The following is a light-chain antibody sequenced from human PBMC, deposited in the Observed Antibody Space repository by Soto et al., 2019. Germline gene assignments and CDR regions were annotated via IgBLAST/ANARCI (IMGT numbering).Light chain of an antibody. J-gene: IGLJ2*01. CDR2: EVS. CDR3: SSYTSSSTV. V-gene: IGLV2-18*02. CDR1: SSDVGSYNC. Sequence: QSALTQPPSVSGSPGQSVTISCTGTSSDVGSYNCVSWYQQHPGTAPKLMIYEVSNRPSGVPDRFSGSKSGNTASLTISGLQAEDEDDYNCSSYTSSSTVFGGGTKVTVL.